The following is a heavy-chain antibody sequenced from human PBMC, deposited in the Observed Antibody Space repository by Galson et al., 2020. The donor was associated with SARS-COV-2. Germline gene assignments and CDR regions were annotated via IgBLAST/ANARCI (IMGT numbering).Heavy chain of an antibody. CDR2: IRAYNGNT. D-gene: IGHD3-22*01. CDR3: ALSYYDGSGPEFDY. Sequence: ASVTVHCKASGYTFTSYGISWVRQAPGQGLEWMGWIRAYNGNTNYAQKLQGRVTMTTDTSTSTAYMELRSLRSDDTAVYYSALSYYDGSGPEFDYWGQGTLLTVSS. J-gene: IGHJ4*02. CDR1: GYTFTSYG. V-gene: IGHV1-18*01.